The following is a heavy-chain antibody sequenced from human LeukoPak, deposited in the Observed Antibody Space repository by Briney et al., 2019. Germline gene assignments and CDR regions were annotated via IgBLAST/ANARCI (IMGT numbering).Heavy chain of an antibody. J-gene: IGHJ6*02. CDR2: ISDNGRST. D-gene: IGHD3-10*02. CDR1: GFTFSSCG. CDR3: AKDVRPGGGGMDV. V-gene: IGHV3-23*01. Sequence: PGRSLRLSCAASGFTFSSCGMHWVRQAPGKGLEWVSTISDNGRSTHYADSVKGRFTISRDNSKNTLDLQMNSLKAEDTAIYYCAKDVRPGGGGMDVWGQGTTVTVSS.